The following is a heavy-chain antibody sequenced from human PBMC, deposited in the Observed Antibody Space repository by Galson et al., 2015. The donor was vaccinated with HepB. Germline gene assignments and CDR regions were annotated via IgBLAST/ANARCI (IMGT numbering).Heavy chain of an antibody. CDR2: ISYDGSNK. V-gene: IGHV3-30-3*01. D-gene: IGHD6-19*01. Sequence: SLRLSCAASGFTFSSYAMHWVRQAPGKGLEWVAVISYDGSNKYCADSVKGRFTISRDNSKSTLYLQLNSLRAEDTAVYYCAKDANLRGWYYFDYWGQGTLVTVSS. CDR3: AKDANLRGWYYFDY. J-gene: IGHJ4*02. CDR1: GFTFSSYA.